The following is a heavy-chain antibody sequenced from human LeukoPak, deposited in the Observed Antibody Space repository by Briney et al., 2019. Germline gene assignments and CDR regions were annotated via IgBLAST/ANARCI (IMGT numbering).Heavy chain of an antibody. CDR3: ARERDRNWFDP. D-gene: IGHD5-24*01. V-gene: IGHV4-61*01. CDR1: GGSVSSGSYY. CDR2: MYYSGST. J-gene: IGHJ5*02. Sequence: SETLSLTCTVSGGSVSSGSYYWSWIRQPPGKGLEWIGYMYYSGSTNYNPSLKSRVTISVDTSKNQFSLKLSSVTAADTAVYYCARERDRNWFDPGGQGTLVTVSS.